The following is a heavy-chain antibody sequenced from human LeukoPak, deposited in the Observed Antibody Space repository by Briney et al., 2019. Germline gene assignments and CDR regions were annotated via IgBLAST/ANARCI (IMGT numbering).Heavy chain of an antibody. J-gene: IGHJ4*02. CDR3: ATVGAVAGTRYFDY. CDR2: FDPEDGET. V-gene: IGHV1-24*01. D-gene: IGHD6-19*01. Sequence: GASVKVSCKVSGYTLTELSMHWVRQAPGKGLEWMGGFDPEDGETIYAQKFQGRVTMTEDTSTDTAYMELSSLRSEDTAVYYCATVGAVAGTRYFDYWGQGTLVTVSS. CDR1: GYTLTELS.